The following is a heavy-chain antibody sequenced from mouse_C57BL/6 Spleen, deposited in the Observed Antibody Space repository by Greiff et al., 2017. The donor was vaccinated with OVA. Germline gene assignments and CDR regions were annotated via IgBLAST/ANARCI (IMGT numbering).Heavy chain of an antibody. CDR2: IDPSDSYT. V-gene: IGHV1-69*01. D-gene: IGHD4-1*01. J-gene: IGHJ2*01. CDR3: ARRDWDNFDY. Sequence: VQLQQPGAELVMPGASVKLSCKASGYTFTSYWMHWVKQRPGQGLEWIGEIDPSDSYTNYNQKFKGKSTLTVDKSSSTAYMQLSSLTSEDSAVYYCARRDWDNFDYWGQGTTLTVSS. CDR1: GYTFTSYW.